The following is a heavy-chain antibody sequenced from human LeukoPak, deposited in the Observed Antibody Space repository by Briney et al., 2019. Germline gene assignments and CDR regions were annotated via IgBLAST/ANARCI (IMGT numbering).Heavy chain of an antibody. Sequence: PSQTLSLTCTVSGGSISSGDHYWSWIRQPPGKGLEWIGYIYYSGSTYYNPSLKSRVTISVDTSKNQFSLKLSSVTAADTAVYYCARGTIVGATTLLATWGQGTLVTVSS. D-gene: IGHD1-26*01. CDR2: IYYSGST. CDR3: ARGTIVGATTLLAT. CDR1: GGSISSGDHY. J-gene: IGHJ4*02. V-gene: IGHV4-30-4*01.